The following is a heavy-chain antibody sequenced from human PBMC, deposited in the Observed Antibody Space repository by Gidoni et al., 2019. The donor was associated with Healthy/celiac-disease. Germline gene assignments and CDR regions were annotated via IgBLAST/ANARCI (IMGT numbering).Heavy chain of an antibody. CDR2: IYYSGST. D-gene: IGHD2-2*01. CDR3: AREKTLAIVVVPAANLQYNWFDP. CDR1: GGSISSSNYY. Sequence: QLQLQESGPGLVKPSETLSLTCTVSGGSISSSNYYWGWIRQPPGKGLEWIGSIYYSGSTYYNPSLKSRVTISVDTSKNQFSLKLSSVTAADTAVYYCAREKTLAIVVVPAANLQYNWFDPWGQGTLVTVSS. J-gene: IGHJ5*02. V-gene: IGHV4-39*07.